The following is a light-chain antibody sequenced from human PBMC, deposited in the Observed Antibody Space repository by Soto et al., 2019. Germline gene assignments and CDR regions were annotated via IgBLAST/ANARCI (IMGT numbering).Light chain of an antibody. V-gene: IGKV3-15*01. Sequence: EIVMTQSPGTLSVSPGERATLSCRASQSVRSKLAWYQQKPGQAPRLLIYDASTRATGIPARVSGSGSGTEFTLTISSRQSEDFAVYYCQQYNNWPPITFGQGTRLEIK. CDR3: QQYNNWPPIT. J-gene: IGKJ5*01. CDR2: DAS. CDR1: QSVRSK.